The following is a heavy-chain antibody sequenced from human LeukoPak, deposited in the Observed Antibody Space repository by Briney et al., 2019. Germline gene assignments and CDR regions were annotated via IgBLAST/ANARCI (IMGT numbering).Heavy chain of an antibody. D-gene: IGHD3-10*01. CDR1: GFTFSSYE. V-gene: IGHV3-48*03. CDR2: ISSSGSSI. CDR3: ARDVRLLWFGEFSY. Sequence: PGGSLRLSCAASGFTFSSYEMNWVRQAPGKGLEWVSYISSSGSSIYYADSVKGRFTISRDNAKNSLYLQMNSLRAEDTAVYYCARDVRLLWFGEFSYWGQGTLVTVSS. J-gene: IGHJ4*02.